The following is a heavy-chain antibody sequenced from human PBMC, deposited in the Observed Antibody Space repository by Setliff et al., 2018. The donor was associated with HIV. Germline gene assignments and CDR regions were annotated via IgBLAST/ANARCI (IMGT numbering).Heavy chain of an antibody. CDR3: ARDQLAAPGSYYYYYYMDV. V-gene: IGHV3-30*04. CDR2: VSYDGANK. D-gene: IGHD6-13*01. J-gene: IGHJ6*03. CDR1: EFTFCTFA. Sequence: GGSLRLSCAASEFTFCTFAMHWVRQAPGKGLEWVAGVSYDGANKNYADSVKGRFTISRDNSKNTLFLQMNSLRAEDTAVYFCARDQLAAPGSYYYYYYMDVWGKGTTVTVSS.